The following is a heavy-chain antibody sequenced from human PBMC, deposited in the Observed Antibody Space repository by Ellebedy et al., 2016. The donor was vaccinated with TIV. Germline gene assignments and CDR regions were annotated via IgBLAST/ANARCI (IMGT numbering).Heavy chain of an antibody. J-gene: IGHJ4*02. D-gene: IGHD6-13*01. CDR2: ISAYNGNT. V-gene: IGHV1-18*01. Sequence: ASVKVSCXASGYTFTSYGISWVRQAPGQGLEWMGWISAYNGNTNYAQKLQGRVTMTTDTSTSTAYMELRSLRSDDTAVYYCARGAAGAKPYYFDYWGQGTLVTVSS. CDR1: GYTFTSYG. CDR3: ARGAAGAKPYYFDY.